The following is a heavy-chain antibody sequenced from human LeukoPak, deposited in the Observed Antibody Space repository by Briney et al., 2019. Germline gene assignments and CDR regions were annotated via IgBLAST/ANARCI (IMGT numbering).Heavy chain of an antibody. V-gene: IGHV1-69*06. J-gene: IGHJ4*02. CDR2: ILPMFDTA. CDR3: VRGYDSSGPQKNYLDF. D-gene: IGHD3-22*01. CDR1: TGTFSSYA. Sequence: ASVKVSCKASTGTFSSYALSWVRLAPGQGLQWMGRILPMFDTADYAQRFQGRVTITADKFTGTAFLEVSSLTSEDTGIYYCVRGYDSSGPQKNYLDFWGQGTRLTVSA.